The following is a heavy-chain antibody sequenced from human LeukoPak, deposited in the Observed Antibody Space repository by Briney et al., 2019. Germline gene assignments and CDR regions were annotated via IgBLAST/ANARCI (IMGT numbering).Heavy chain of an antibody. CDR3: AREVVTTNRNWFDP. J-gene: IGHJ5*02. D-gene: IGHD4-11*01. V-gene: IGHV1-69*04. CDR1: GGTFSSYA. Sequence: SVKVSCKASGGTFSSYAISWVRQAPGRGLEWMGRIIPIFGIANYAQKFQGRVTITADKSTSTAYMELSSLRSEDTAVYYCAREVVTTNRNWFDPWGQGTLVTVSS. CDR2: IIPIFGIA.